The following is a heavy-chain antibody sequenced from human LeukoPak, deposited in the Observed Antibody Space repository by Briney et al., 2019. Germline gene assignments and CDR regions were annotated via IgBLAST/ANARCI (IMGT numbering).Heavy chain of an antibody. V-gene: IGHV3-48*01. J-gene: IGHJ4*02. D-gene: IGHD6-13*01. Sequence: GGSLRLSCAASGFTFSSYSMNWVRQAPGKGLEWVSYISSSSSTIYYADSVKGRFTISRDNAKNSLYLQMNSLRAENTAVYYCARDGVLAAETGGFDYWGQGTLVTVSS. CDR3: ARDGVLAAETGGFDY. CDR2: ISSSSSTI. CDR1: GFTFSSYS.